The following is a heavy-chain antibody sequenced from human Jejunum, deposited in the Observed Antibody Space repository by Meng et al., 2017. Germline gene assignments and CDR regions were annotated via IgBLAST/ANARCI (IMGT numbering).Heavy chain of an antibody. D-gene: IGHD1-26*01. CDR3: ASHTWGLYFFEF. J-gene: IGHJ4*02. V-gene: IGHV1-3*01. CDR2: INAANGDT. CDR1: GYTFTDNA. Sequence: VELVQFGAEVKEPGASVRLSCKASGYTFTDNAVHWVRHAPGQGLEWMGWINAANGDTKYSLKFQERITITRDTFARTAYMGLRSLESEDTAVYYCASHTWGLYFFEFWGQGTLVTVSS.